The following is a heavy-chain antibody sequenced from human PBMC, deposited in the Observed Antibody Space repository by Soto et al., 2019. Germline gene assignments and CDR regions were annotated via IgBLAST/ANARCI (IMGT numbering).Heavy chain of an antibody. D-gene: IGHD2-8*01. Sequence: GGSLRLSCAASGFTFSSYAMSWVRQAPGKGLEWVSAISGSGGSTYYADSVKGRFTISRDNSKNTLYLQMNSLRAEDTAVYYCAKHPLLYCTNGVCWSRFDYWGQGTLVTVSS. CDR2: ISGSGGST. CDR1: GFTFSSYA. J-gene: IGHJ4*02. CDR3: AKHPLLYCTNGVCWSRFDY. V-gene: IGHV3-23*01.